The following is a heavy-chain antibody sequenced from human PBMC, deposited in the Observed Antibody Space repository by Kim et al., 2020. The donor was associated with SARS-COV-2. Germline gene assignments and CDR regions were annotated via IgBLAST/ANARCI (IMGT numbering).Heavy chain of an antibody. CDR1: DGSITSHY. D-gene: IGHD1-1*01. V-gene: IGHV4-59*11. J-gene: IGHJ4*02. Sequence: SETLSLTCTVSDGSITSHYWSWIRQPPGKGLEWIASIYFTGSTNYNPTLKSRVTISVDTSKNQFSLTLSSVTAADTAVYDCARENYRVTTFFDYWGQGTLVTVSS. CDR3: ARENYRVTTFFDY. CDR2: IYFTGST.